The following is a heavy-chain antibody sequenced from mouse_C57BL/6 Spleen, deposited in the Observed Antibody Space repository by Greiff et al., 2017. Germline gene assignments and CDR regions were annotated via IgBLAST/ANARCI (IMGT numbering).Heavy chain of an antibody. D-gene: IGHD2-5*01. J-gene: IGHJ3*01. CDR2: INPYNGDT. V-gene: IGHV1-20*01. Sequence: VQLQQSGPELVKPGDSVKISCKASGYSFTGYFMNWVMQSHGKSLEWIGRINPYNGDTFYNQKFKGKATLTVDKSSSTAHMELRSLTSEDSAVYYCARGGSNYPAWFAYWGQGTLVTVSA. CDR1: GYSFTGYF. CDR3: ARGGSNYPAWFAY.